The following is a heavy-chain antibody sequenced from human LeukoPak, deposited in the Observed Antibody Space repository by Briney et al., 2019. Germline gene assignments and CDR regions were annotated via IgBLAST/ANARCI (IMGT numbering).Heavy chain of an antibody. CDR2: IYYSGNT. V-gene: IGHV4-59*11. CDR3: ARSIIPRAYRFASVGFDS. D-gene: IGHD1-14*01. Sequence: SETLSLTCTVSGGSISSHYWSWIRQPPGKGLEWIGYIYYSGNTIYNPSLKSRVTISLDTSQKQFSLRLTSVSAADTAVYYSARSIIPRAYRFASVGFDSWRHGRVVTVPS. J-gene: IGHJ3*02. CDR1: GGSISSHY.